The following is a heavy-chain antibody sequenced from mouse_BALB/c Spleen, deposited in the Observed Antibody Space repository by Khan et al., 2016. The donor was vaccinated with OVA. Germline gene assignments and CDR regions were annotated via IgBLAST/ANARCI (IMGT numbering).Heavy chain of an antibody. D-gene: IGHD1-1*01. CDR2: ISYSGNT. Sequence: EVQLQESGPGLVKPSQSLSLTCTVTGYSITSDYAWNWIRQLPGNKLEWMGYISYSGNTNYTPSLKSRISITRDTSENQFFLQLNSVTTEDTATYYCARVYGGDFDYWGQGTTVTVSS. J-gene: IGHJ2*01. CDR1: GYSITSDYA. CDR3: ARVYGGDFDY. V-gene: IGHV3-2*02.